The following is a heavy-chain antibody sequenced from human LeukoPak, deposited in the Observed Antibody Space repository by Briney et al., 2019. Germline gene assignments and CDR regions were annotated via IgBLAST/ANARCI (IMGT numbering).Heavy chain of an antibody. CDR3: ARGVYWQQEHYGMDV. CDR1: GFTFSSYA. D-gene: IGHD6-13*01. J-gene: IGHJ6*02. V-gene: IGHV3-21*01. Sequence: PGGSLRLSCAASGFTFSSYAMHWVRQAPGKGLEWVSSISSTSSYIYFADSVKGRFTISRDNGKDVVSLQMNSLRAEDTAVYYCARGVYWQQEHYGMDVWGQGTTVTVSS. CDR2: ISSTSSYI.